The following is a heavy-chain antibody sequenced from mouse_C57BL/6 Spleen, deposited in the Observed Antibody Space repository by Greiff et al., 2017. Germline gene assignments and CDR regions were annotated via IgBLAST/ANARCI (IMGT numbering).Heavy chain of an antibody. CDR1: GYTFTSYW. Sequence: VQLQQPGAELVKPGASVKMSCKASGYTFTSYWITWVKQRPGQGLEWIGDIYPGSGSTNYNEKFKSKATLTVDTSSSTAYMQLSSLTSEDSAVYYCARYGTTVVARGYFDYWGQGTTLTVSS. CDR2: IYPGSGST. CDR3: ARYGTTVVARGYFDY. J-gene: IGHJ2*01. D-gene: IGHD1-1*01. V-gene: IGHV1-55*01.